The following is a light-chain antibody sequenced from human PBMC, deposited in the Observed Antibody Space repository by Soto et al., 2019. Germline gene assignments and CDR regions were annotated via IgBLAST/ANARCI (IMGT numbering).Light chain of an antibody. CDR3: TSYAGGNNV. V-gene: IGLV2-8*01. Sequence: QSVLTQPPSASGSPGQSVTISCTGTSSDVGGYNFVSWYQQYPGKVPKLMVYEVNKRPSGVPDRVSGSKSGNTASLTVSGLQAEDEADYYCTSYAGGNNVFGTGTKLTVL. J-gene: IGLJ1*01. CDR2: EVN. CDR1: SSDVGGYNF.